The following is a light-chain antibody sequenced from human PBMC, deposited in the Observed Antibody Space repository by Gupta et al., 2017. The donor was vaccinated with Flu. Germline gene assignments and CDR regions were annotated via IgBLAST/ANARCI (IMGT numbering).Light chain of an antibody. Sequence: DIQMTQSPSILSASVGDRVTITCRASQSISTWLAWYQQQPGKAPKLLMYRAVRLITGVPSRFSGSGSGKEFTLTSNNLQADDFANYYWQQDDTYWTFGQGTKVEVK. J-gene: IGKJ1*01. V-gene: IGKV1-5*03. CDR3: QQDDTYWT. CDR1: QSISTW. CDR2: RAV.